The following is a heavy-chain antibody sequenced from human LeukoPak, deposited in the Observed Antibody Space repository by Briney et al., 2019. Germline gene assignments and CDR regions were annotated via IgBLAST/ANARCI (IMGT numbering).Heavy chain of an antibody. Sequence: ASVRVSCKASGYTFTRYGITWVRQAPGQGLEWMGWINTYTGNGNYAQNLQGRVSLTTDTSASTAHMDLTSLRSDDTAVYYCVRRDIFDSGFDDYWGQGTLVTVSS. D-gene: IGHD6-25*01. J-gene: IGHJ4*02. CDR1: GYTFTRYG. V-gene: IGHV1-18*01. CDR3: VRRDIFDSGFDDY. CDR2: INTYTGNG.